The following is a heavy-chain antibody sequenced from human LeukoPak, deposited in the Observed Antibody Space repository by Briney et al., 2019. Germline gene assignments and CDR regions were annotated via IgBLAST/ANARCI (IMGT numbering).Heavy chain of an antibody. V-gene: IGHV4-39*07. CDR1: GGSISSSSYY. J-gene: IGHJ4*02. Sequence: SETLSLTCTVSGGSISSSSYYWGWIRQPPGKGLEWIGSIYHSGSTYYNPSLKSRVTLSVDTSKNQFSLKLSSVTAADTAVYYCARDLYYYDSSGYYYWGQGTLVTVSS. D-gene: IGHD3-22*01. CDR2: IYHSGST. CDR3: ARDLYYYDSSGYYY.